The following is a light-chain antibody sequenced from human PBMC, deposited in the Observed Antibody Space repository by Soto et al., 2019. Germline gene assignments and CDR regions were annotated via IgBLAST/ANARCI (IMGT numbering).Light chain of an antibody. J-gene: IGKJ5*01. CDR1: RSVRSY. CDR2: DAS. Sequence: EIVLTQSPATLSLSPGERATLSCRASRSVRSYLAWYQQKPGQAPRLLIYDASNRAAGIPARFSGSGSETEFTLNISNLEPEDFAVYYCQQRYAWPPITFGQGTRLEIK. CDR3: QQRYAWPPIT. V-gene: IGKV3-11*01.